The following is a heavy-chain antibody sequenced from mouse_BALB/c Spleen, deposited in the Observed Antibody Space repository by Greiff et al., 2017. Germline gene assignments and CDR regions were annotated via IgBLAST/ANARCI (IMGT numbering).Heavy chain of an antibody. Sequence: EVKVVESGGGLVQPGGSLRLSCATSGFTFTDYYMSWVRQPPGKALEWLGFIRNKANGYTSEYSASVKGRFTITRDNSQSIRYLHMNTLRAEDSATYYCASDTGNDGYLWDFDVWGEGTTVTVSS. D-gene: IGHD2-3*01. CDR2: IRNKANGYTS. CDR3: ASDTGNDGYLWDFDV. J-gene: IGHJ1*01. V-gene: IGHV7-3*02. CDR1: GFTFTDYY.